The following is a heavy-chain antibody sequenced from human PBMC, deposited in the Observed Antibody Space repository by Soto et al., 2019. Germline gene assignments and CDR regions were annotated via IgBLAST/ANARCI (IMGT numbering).Heavy chain of an antibody. J-gene: IGHJ4*01. CDR3: ARAHAPTLPFDY. Sequence: XGTLSLTCTVSGGSMRNVYWSWIRQPPGKRLEWIGFIFHSGNAKYNPSLKSRVTISIDTSKSQFSLSLDSATAADTAVYFCARAHAPTLPFDYWGLGTLVTVSS. CDR1: GGSMRNVY. CDR2: IFHSGNA. V-gene: IGHV4-59*01. D-gene: IGHD2-15*01.